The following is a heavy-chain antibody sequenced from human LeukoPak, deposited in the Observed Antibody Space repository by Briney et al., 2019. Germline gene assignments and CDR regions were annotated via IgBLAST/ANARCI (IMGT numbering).Heavy chain of an antibody. CDR1: GGTFSSYA. J-gene: IGHJ6*03. D-gene: IGHD2-2*01. CDR2: IIPIFGTA. V-gene: IGHV1-69*01. CDR3: ARAPLGYCSSTSCHHYYYYYMDV. Sequence: GASVKVSCKASGGTFSSYAISWVRQAPGQGLEWMGGIIPIFGTANYAQKFQGRVTITADESTSTAYMKLSSLRSEDTAVYYCARAPLGYCSSTSCHHYYYYYMDVWGKGTTVTVSS.